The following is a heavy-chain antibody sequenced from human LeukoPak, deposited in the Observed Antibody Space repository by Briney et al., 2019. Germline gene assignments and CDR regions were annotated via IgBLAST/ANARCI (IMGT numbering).Heavy chain of an antibody. CDR1: GFTFSSYA. CDR3: TRASSGWYPNFDY. J-gene: IGHJ4*02. V-gene: IGHV3-30-3*01. CDR2: ISYDGSNK. D-gene: IGHD6-19*01. Sequence: SGGSLRLSCAASGFTFSSYAMHWVRQAPGKGLEWVAVISYDGSNKYYADSVKGRFTISRDNSKNTLYLQMSSLRSEDTAVYYCTRASSGWYPNFDYWGQGTLVTVSS.